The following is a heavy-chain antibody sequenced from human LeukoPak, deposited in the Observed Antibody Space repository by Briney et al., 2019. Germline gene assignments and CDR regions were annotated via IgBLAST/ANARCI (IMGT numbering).Heavy chain of an antibody. D-gene: IGHD6-19*01. CDR2: ISSSSSTI. J-gene: IGHJ5*02. CDR3: ARESSSGWSVYWFDP. CDR1: GFTFSSYS. V-gene: IGHV3-48*01. Sequence: GGSLRLSCAASGFTFSSYSMNWVRQAPGKGPEWVSYISSSSSTIYYADSVKGRFTISRDNAKNSLYLQMNSLRAEDTAVYYCARESSSGWSVYWFDPWGQGTLVTVSS.